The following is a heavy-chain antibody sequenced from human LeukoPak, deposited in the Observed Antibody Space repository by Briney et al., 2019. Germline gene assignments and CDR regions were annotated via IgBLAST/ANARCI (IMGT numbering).Heavy chain of an antibody. CDR2: IYSGGST. CDR3: ARDREQKGARDAFDI. Sequence: GGSLRLSCAASGFTVSSNYMSWVRQAPGKGLEWVSVIYSGGSTYYADSVKGRFTISRDNSKNTLYLQMNSLRAEDTAVYYCARDREQKGARDAFDIWGQGTMVTVSS. CDR1: GFTVSSNY. J-gene: IGHJ3*02. D-gene: IGHD1-26*01. V-gene: IGHV3-53*01.